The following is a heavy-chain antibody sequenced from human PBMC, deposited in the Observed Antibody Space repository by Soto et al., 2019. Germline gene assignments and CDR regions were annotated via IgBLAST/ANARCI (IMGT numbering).Heavy chain of an antibody. CDR1: GYTFTTYY. J-gene: IGHJ3*02. CDR2: INPKSGGT. Sequence: EASVKVSCKASGYTFTTYYMHWIRQAPGQGLEWMGWINPKSGGTKFAQKFQGRVSMTRDTSITIVYMELGRLRSDDTAVYYCARDWGYGGNSGAFDIWGQGTLVTV. D-gene: IGHD4-17*01. CDR3: ARDWGYGGNSGAFDI. V-gene: IGHV1-2*02.